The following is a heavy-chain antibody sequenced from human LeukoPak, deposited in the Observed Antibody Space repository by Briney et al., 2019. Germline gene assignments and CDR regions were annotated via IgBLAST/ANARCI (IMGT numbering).Heavy chain of an antibody. Sequence: KPSETLSLTCSVSGGSISSSFWSWIRQPPGKELEWIGYLYKGGNTDYNPSLKSRVNISLDTSKNQVYLKVSSVTAADTAVYYCARHSTDCGGDCFDYWGRGTLVTVSS. CDR1: GGSISSSF. CDR3: ARHSTDCGGDCFDY. D-gene: IGHD2-21*01. J-gene: IGHJ4*02. CDR2: LYKGGNT. V-gene: IGHV4-59*08.